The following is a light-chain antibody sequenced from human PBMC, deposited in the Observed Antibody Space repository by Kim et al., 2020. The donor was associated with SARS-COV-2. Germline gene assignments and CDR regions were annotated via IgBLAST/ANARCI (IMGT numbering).Light chain of an antibody. CDR1: QSISTW. Sequence: DIQMTQSPSTLSASVGDRVTITCRASQSISTWLAWYQQKPGKAPKLLIYDASSLESGVPSRFSRSGSGTEFTLTISSLQPDDFATYYCQQYDSYSWTFAQGTKVDIK. CDR2: DAS. V-gene: IGKV1-5*01. CDR3: QQYDSYSWT. J-gene: IGKJ1*01.